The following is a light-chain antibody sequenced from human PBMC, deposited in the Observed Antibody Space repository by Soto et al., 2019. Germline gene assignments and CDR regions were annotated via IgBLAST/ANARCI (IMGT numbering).Light chain of an antibody. CDR1: QAISTS. CDR2: AAS. V-gene: IGKV1-9*01. Sequence: DIQLTQSPSFVSASIGDRVTIICRASQAISTSLAWYQQSPGKAPKLLIYAASTLHTGVPSRFSGSGSGTEFTLTLSGLQPEDFATYYCQQRNSYPITFGQGTRLDIK. CDR3: QQRNSYPIT. J-gene: IGKJ5*01.